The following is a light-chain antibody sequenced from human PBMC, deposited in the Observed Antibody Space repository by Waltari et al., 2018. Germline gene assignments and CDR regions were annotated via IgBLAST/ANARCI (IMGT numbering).Light chain of an antibody. Sequence: QAALTQPSSVSGSPGPASTISSTGNSDDIGAYSYVTWYHQRPAKVTKLIINDLTAQPPGVSHRLSGAKSGSTAALTVSGLQDDDDGLFYCSAYTSRGTLKFGGGTRVTVL. CDR3: SAYTSRGTLK. V-gene: IGLV2-14*03. CDR1: SDDIGAYSY. J-gene: IGLJ2*01. CDR2: DLT.